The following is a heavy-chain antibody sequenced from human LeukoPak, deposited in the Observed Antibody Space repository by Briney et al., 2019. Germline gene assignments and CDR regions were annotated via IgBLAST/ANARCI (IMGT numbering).Heavy chain of an antibody. CDR3: VKDLGSAITSALALDV. Sequence: PGGSLRLSCAASGFAFSSYAMTWVRQAPGKGLEWVSGIGSGSGGRTYYADSVKGRFSISRDNSRDTLNLQMNSLRPDDSAVYYCVKDLGSAITSALALDVWGQGTTVTVSS. D-gene: IGHD2-15*01. J-gene: IGHJ6*02. CDR1: GFAFSSYA. CDR2: IGSGSGGRT. V-gene: IGHV3-23*01.